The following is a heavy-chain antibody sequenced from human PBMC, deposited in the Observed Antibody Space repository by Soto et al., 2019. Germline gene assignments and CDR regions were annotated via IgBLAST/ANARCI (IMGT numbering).Heavy chain of an antibody. Sequence: SETLSLTCTVSGGGVYSDGYYWGWIRRPPGQGLEWIGYIYYSGNTYYNPSLKSRVTISLDRSKNQFSLKLSSVTAADTAVYYCAREWGYSYGYFEYWGQGTLVTVSS. J-gene: IGHJ4*02. V-gene: IGHV4-39*07. CDR3: AREWGYSYGYFEY. CDR2: IYYSGNT. D-gene: IGHD5-18*01. CDR1: GGGVYSDGYY.